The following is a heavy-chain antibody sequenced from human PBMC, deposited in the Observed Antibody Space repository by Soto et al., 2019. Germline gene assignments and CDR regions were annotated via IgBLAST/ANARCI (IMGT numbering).Heavy chain of an antibody. CDR3: ARVKQLVGGYYYYYGMDV. V-gene: IGHV4-59*01. D-gene: IGHD6-6*01. CDR1: GGSISSYY. CDR2: IYYSGST. J-gene: IGHJ6*02. Sequence: QVQLQESGPGLVKPSETLSLTCTVSGGSISSYYWSWIRQPPGKGLEWIGYIYYSGSTNYNPSLKSRVTISVDTSKNQFSLKLSSVTAADTAVYYCARVKQLVGGYYYYYGMDVWGQGTTVTVSS.